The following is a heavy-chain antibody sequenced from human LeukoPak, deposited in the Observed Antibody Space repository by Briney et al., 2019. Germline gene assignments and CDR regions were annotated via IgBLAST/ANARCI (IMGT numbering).Heavy chain of an antibody. CDR3: SGRDSSRSPRAY. V-gene: IGHV3-7*01. D-gene: IGHD2-2*01. CDR2: IKPDGNEK. J-gene: IGHJ4*02. CDR1: GLTFTDFW. Sequence: PGGSLRLSCAASGLTFTDFWMNWVRLAPGRGLEWLANIKPDGNEKYYVDSVKGRLAISRDNAKNEVYLEMNSLRAEDTGVYYCSGRDSSRSPRAYWGQGTLVSVSS.